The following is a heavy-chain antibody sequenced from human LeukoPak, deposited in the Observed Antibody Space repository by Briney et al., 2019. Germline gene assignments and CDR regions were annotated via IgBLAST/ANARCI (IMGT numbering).Heavy chain of an antibody. Sequence: GGSLRLSCAASGFTFGNYAMSWVRQAPGKGLQWVSSISGSGGSTYYADSVKGRFTISRDNSKNTLYLQMNSLRADDTAVYYCAKHITVARSSHYIDYWGQGTLVTVSS. CDR2: ISGSGGST. D-gene: IGHD4-11*01. CDR1: GFTFGNYA. J-gene: IGHJ4*02. CDR3: AKHITVARSSHYIDY. V-gene: IGHV3-23*01.